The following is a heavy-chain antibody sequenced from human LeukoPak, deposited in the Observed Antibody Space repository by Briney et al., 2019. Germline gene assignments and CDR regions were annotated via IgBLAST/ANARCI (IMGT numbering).Heavy chain of an antibody. CDR3: AREPYYYDSSGYYYGAFDI. V-gene: IGHV3-74*01. J-gene: IGHJ3*02. D-gene: IGHD3-22*01. CDR2: LSPDGSNS. Sequence: GGSLRLSCAASGFSFSSYWMHWVRQAPGKGLVWVSRLSPDGSNSFYADSVKGRFTVSRDNAKNTLYLQMNSLRAEDTALYYCAREPYYYDSSGYYYGAFDIWGQGTMVTVSS. CDR1: GFSFSSYW.